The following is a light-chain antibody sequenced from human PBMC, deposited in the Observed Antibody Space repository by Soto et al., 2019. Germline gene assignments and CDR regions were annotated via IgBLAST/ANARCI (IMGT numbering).Light chain of an antibody. CDR3: QQSYFSPWT. Sequence: DIQMTQSPSSLSASVGDRVTITCRASQSVSNFLNWYQQKPGKAPKLLIFGASTLESAVPSRFSGSGSGTYFTLTISSLQPEDFATYYCQQSYFSPWTLGQGTKVEI. CDR2: GAS. J-gene: IGKJ1*01. CDR1: QSVSNF. V-gene: IGKV1-39*01.